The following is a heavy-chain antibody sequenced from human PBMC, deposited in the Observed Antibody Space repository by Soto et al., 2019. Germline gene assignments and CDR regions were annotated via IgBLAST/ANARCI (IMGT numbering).Heavy chain of an antibody. CDR3: ASMGFLEWTYYYGMDV. Sequence: GGSLRLSCATSVLTFSNYAMSWVRQAPGGGLEWVSSMSGSSSTTYYADSVRGRFTISRDRSKNSLYLQMNSLRAEDTAVYYCASMGFLEWTYYYGMDVWGKGTTVNVYS. V-gene: IGHV3-23*01. CDR2: MSGSSSTT. CDR1: VLTFSNYA. J-gene: IGHJ6*04. D-gene: IGHD3-3*01.